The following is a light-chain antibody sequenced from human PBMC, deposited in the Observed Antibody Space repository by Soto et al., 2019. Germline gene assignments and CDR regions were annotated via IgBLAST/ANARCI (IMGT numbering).Light chain of an antibody. J-gene: IGKJ5*01. CDR1: QSVSGW. V-gene: IGKV3-20*01. CDR2: GAS. Sequence: TQSPSTLSASVGDTVTVTCRASQSVSGWLAWYQQKPGQAPRLLIYGASSRATGIPDRFSGSGSGTDFTLTNSRLEPEDFAVYYCQQYGSSPITFGQGTRLEIK. CDR3: QQYGSSPIT.